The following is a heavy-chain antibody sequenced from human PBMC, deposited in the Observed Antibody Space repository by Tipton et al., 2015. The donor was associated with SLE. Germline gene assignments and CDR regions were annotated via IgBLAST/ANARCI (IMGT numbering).Heavy chain of an antibody. J-gene: IGHJ5*02. CDR2: ISYDGSNK. CDR1: GFTFSSYA. V-gene: IGHV3-30*04. Sequence: QLVQPGGGVVQPGRSLRLSCAASGFTFSSYAMHWVRQAPGKGLEWVAVISYDGSNKYYADSVKGRFTISRDNSKNTLYLQMNSLRAEDTAVYYCARERITIFGVVTSPWFDPWGQGTLVTVSS. D-gene: IGHD3-3*01. CDR3: ARERITIFGVVTSPWFDP.